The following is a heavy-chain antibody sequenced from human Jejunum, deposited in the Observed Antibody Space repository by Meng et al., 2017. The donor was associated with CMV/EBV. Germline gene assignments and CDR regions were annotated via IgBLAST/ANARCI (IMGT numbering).Heavy chain of an antibody. Sequence: YDMHWVRKTTGKGLEWVSVIGTGGDSYYPDSVKGRFIISRDNSKNTLYVQMNSLTAEDTAVYYCAKDSAITGIPESYYYSYYGMDVWGQGTTVTVSS. V-gene: IGHV3-13*01. D-gene: IGHD1-20*01. CDR3: AKDSAITGIPESYYYSYYGMDV. CDR1: YD. J-gene: IGHJ6*02. CDR2: IGTGGDS.